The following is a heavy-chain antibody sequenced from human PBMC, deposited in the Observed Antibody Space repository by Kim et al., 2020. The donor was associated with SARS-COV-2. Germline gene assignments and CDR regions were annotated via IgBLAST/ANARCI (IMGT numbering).Heavy chain of an antibody. D-gene: IGHD3-22*01. Sequence: VKGRFTITRDNAKNSLYLQMNSLRAEDTAVYYCARSRAHYYDSSGYLLNRWGQGTLVTVSS. V-gene: IGHV3-11*01. J-gene: IGHJ5*02. CDR3: ARSRAHYYDSSGYLLNR.